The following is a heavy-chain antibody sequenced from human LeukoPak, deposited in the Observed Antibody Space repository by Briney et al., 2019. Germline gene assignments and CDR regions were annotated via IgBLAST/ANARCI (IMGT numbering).Heavy chain of an antibody. CDR3: AKERGYRGLKYYFDY. D-gene: IGHD3-3*01. Sequence: PGGSLRLSCAASGFAFSSYAMSWVRQAPGKGLEWVSAISGSGGSTYYADSVKGRFTISRDNSKNTLYLQMNSLRADDTAVYYCAKERGYRGLKYYFDYWGQGTLVTVSS. CDR2: ISGSGGST. CDR1: GFAFSSYA. J-gene: IGHJ4*02. V-gene: IGHV3-23*01.